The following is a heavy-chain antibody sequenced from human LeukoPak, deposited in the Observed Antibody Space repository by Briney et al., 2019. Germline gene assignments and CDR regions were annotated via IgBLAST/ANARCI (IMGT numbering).Heavy chain of an antibody. Sequence: GGSLGLSCAASGFSFTNDWMSWVRQAPGKGLEWVGRIKKKAAGGTTDYAAPVKGRFTISRDDSKNTLFLQMDSLKIEDTAMYYCATAGLVLDAFDFWGQGTMVTVYS. J-gene: IGHJ3*01. CDR3: ATAGLVLDAFDF. CDR2: IKKKAAGGTT. D-gene: IGHD6-6*01. V-gene: IGHV3-15*01. CDR1: GFSFTNDW.